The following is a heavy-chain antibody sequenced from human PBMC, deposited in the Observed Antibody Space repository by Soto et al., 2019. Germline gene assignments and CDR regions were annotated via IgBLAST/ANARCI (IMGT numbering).Heavy chain of an antibody. Sequence: EVQLLESGGGLVQPGGSLRLSCAASGFTFSSYAMSWVRQAPGKGLEWVAAISGSGGSTYYADSVKGRFTISRDNSKNTLNRQMNRIRAEDTAVYYCANYDSSSDYPDYWGQGTLVTVSS. D-gene: IGHD3-22*01. CDR1: GFTFSSYA. CDR2: ISGSGGST. CDR3: ANYDSSSDYPDY. J-gene: IGHJ4*02. V-gene: IGHV3-23*01.